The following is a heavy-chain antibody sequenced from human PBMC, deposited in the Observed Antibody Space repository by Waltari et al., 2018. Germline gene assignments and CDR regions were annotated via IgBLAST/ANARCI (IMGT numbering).Heavy chain of an antibody. J-gene: IGHJ6*02. CDR2: IWYDGSNK. Sequence: QVQLVESGGGVVQPGRSLRLSCAASGFTFSSYAMHWVRQAPGKGLEWVATIWYDGSNKFHADSVKGRFTISRDNAKNTLYLQMNSLRAEDTAMFYCARDLSALTTVPTYGMDVWGQGTTVTVSS. D-gene: IGHD4-17*01. CDR3: ARDLSALTTVPTYGMDV. V-gene: IGHV3-33*01. CDR1: GFTFSSYA.